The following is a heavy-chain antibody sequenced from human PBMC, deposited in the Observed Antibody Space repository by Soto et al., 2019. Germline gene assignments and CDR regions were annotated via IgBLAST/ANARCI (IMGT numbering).Heavy chain of an antibody. D-gene: IGHD3-22*01. J-gene: IGHJ6*02. CDR2: IIPIFGTE. V-gene: IGHV1-69*12. Sequence: QVQLVQSGAEVKKPGSSVKVSCKASGGTFSSDAISWVRQAPGQGPEWMGVIIPIFGTENDAQKFQGRVTIAADESTSTAYMELSSLRSEDTAVYYCACAPPGSDSRFGDYYYGMDVWGQGTTVTVSS. CDR1: GGTFSSDA. CDR3: ACAPPGSDSRFGDYYYGMDV.